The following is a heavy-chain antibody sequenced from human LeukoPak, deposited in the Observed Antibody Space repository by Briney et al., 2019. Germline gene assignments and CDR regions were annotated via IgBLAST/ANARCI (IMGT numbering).Heavy chain of an antibody. CDR3: ARGPQRYCSGGSCFYYYYGMDV. D-gene: IGHD2-15*01. Sequence: GASVKVSCKASGYTFTSYDINWVRQATGQGLEWMGWMNPNSGNTGYAQKFQGRVTITRNTSISTAYMELSSLRSEDTAVYYCARGPQRYCSGGSCFYYYYGMDVWGQGTTVTVSS. J-gene: IGHJ6*02. CDR1: GYTFTSYD. V-gene: IGHV1-8*03. CDR2: MNPNSGNT.